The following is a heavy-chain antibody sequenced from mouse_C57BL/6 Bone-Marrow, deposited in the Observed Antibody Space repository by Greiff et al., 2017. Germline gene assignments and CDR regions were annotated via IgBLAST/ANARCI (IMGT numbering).Heavy chain of an antibody. Sequence: QVQLQQSGAELVRPGASVKLSCKASGYTFTDYYINWVKQRPGQGLEWIARIYTGSGNTYYNEKFKGKATLTAEKSYITAYMQLSSLTSEDSAVYFCARHWDYYFDYWGQGTTLTVSS. CDR2: IYTGSGNT. J-gene: IGHJ2*01. D-gene: IGHD4-1*01. CDR1: GYTFTDYY. V-gene: IGHV1-76*01. CDR3: ARHWDYYFDY.